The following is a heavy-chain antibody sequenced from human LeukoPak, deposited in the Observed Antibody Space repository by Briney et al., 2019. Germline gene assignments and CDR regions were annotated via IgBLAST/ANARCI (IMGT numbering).Heavy chain of an antibody. V-gene: IGHV4-34*01. J-gene: IGHJ5*02. CDR2: INHSGST. CDR1: GGSFSGYY. Sequence: PSETLSLTCAVYGGSFSGYYWSWIRQPPGKGLEWIGEINHSGSTNYNPSLKSRVTISVDTPKNQFSLKLSSVTAADTAVYYCARGRGITIFGVVIADWFDPWGQGTLVTVSS. CDR3: ARGRGITIFGVVIADWFDP. D-gene: IGHD3-3*01.